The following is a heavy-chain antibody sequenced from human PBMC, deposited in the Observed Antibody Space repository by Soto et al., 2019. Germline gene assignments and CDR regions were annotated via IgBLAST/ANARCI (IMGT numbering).Heavy chain of an antibody. Sequence: EVQLLESGGGLVQPGGSLRLSCAASGFTFSSYAMSWVRQAPGKGLEWVSAISGSGGSTYYADSVKGRFTISRDNSKNSLYLQMNSLRAEDTAVYYCAKGFLRTLVEAPAERGGRGCFAPWGQGTRVTVSS. CDR1: GFTFSSYA. CDR2: ISGSGGST. J-gene: IGHJ5*02. V-gene: IGHV3-23*01. CDR3: AKGFLRTLVEAPAERGGRGCFAP. D-gene: IGHD3-10*01.